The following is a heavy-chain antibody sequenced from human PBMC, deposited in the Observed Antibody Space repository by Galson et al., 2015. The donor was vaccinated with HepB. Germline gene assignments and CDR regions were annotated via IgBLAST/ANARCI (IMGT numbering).Heavy chain of an antibody. CDR2: IYYSGST. Sequence: SETLSLTCTVSGGSISSYYWSWIRQPPGKGLEWIGYIYYSGSTNYNPSLKSRVTISVDTSKNQFSLKLSSVTAADTAVYYCARVLATGPYSGSYWFDPWGQGTLVTVSS. J-gene: IGHJ5*02. V-gene: IGHV4-59*01. D-gene: IGHD1-26*01. CDR3: ARVLATGPYSGSYWFDP. CDR1: GGSISSYY.